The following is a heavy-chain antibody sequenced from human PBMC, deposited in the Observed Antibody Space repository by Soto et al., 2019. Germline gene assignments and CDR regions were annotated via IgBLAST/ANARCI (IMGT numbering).Heavy chain of an antibody. CDR3: AKVRRDPESGSALS. D-gene: IGHD1-26*01. CDR2: ISAAGGLT. CDR1: GFTFSSYA. V-gene: IGHV3-23*01. Sequence: EVQLLESGGGLVQPGGSLRLSCAASGFTFSSYAMTWVRQAPGKGLEWVSAISAAGGLTYYADAVKGRFTISRDNSKSTLYRQMNSRRAEDTAVHYWAKVRRDPESGSALSGGQGSQVTVSS. J-gene: IGHJ4*02.